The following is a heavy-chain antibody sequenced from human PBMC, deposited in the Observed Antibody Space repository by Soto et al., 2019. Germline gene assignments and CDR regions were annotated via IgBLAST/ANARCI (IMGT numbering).Heavy chain of an antibody. Sequence: SVKVSCKASGGTSSSYAISWVRQAPGQGLEWMGGIIPIFGTANYAQKFQGRVTITADESTSTAYMELSSLRSEDTAVYYCARGTGTWSAFDIWGQGTMVTVSS. CDR3: ARGTGTWSAFDI. CDR2: IIPIFGTA. V-gene: IGHV1-69*13. D-gene: IGHD1-7*01. CDR1: GGTSSSYA. J-gene: IGHJ3*02.